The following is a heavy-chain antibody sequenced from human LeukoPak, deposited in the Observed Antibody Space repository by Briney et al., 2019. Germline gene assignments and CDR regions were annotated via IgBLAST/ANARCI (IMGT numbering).Heavy chain of an antibody. Sequence: GGSLRLSCAASGFTFSSYGMRWVRQAPGKGLEWVAVIWYDGSNKYYADSVKGRFTISRDNSKNTLYLQMNSLRAEDTAVYYCAKVNGDDYVWGSYRYALDYWGQGTLVTVSS. V-gene: IGHV3-33*06. J-gene: IGHJ4*02. D-gene: IGHD3-16*02. CDR2: IWYDGSNK. CDR3: AKVNGDDYVWGSYRYALDY. CDR1: GFTFSSYG.